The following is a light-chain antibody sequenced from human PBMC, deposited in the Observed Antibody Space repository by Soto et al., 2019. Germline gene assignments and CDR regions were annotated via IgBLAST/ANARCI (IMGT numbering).Light chain of an antibody. CDR3: QEYSKWPSRT. CDR2: GAS. V-gene: IGKV3-15*01. J-gene: IGKJ1*01. CDR1: QSVRIN. Sequence: ELVMTQSPATLAVSPGQRATLPCISSQSVRINVAWYQQKNGQAPRLLVYGASTRASGIPDRFSGSGSGTEFTLTISSLQSEDFAVYYCQEYSKWPSRTFGPGTKVDIK.